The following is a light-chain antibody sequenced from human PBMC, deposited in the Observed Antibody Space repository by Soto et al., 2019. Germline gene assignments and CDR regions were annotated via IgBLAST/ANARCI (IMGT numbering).Light chain of an antibody. V-gene: IGKV3-20*01. CDR3: QQYGSSPPT. Sequence: IALTQSAVTLSVSPGERATLSCGASQSVSSNYLGWYQQKPGQAPRLLIYGASSRATGIPDRFSGSGSGTDFTLTISSLEPEDFAVYYCQQYGSSPPTFGQGTKVDIK. CDR1: QSVSSNY. CDR2: GAS. J-gene: IGKJ1*01.